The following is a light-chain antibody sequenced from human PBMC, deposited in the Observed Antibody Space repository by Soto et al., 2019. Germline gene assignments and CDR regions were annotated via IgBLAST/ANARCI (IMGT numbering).Light chain of an antibody. V-gene: IGKV1-27*01. J-gene: IGKJ4*02. CDR1: QGIRNY. CDR3: QMHDRAPLT. Sequence: DIQMTQSPSSLSASVGDRVTITCRASQGIRNYLAWYQQKPGKVPKLLIYDASTLQSGAPSRFSGSGSGTDFTLTISSLQPEDGATYNWQMHDRAPLTVGGGPDVQIK. CDR2: DAS.